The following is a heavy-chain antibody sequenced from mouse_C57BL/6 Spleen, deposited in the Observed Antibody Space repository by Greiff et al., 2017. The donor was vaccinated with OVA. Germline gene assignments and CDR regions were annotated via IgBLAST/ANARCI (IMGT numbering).Heavy chain of an antibody. Sequence: QQSCKASGYTFTSYWMHWVKQRPGRGLEWIGRIDPNSGGTKYNEKIKSKATLTVDKPSSTAYMQLSSLTSEDSAVYYCARYWNEFDYWGQGTTLTVSS. V-gene: IGHV1-72*01. D-gene: IGHD4-1*01. CDR3: ARYWNEFDY. CDR2: IDPNSGGT. CDR1: GYTFTSYW. J-gene: IGHJ2*01.